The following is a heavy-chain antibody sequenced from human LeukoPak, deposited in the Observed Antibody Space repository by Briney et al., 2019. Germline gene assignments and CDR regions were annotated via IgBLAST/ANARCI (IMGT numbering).Heavy chain of an antibody. CDR2: ISYDGSNK. CDR3: ARDYCSGGSCYQGD. D-gene: IGHD2-15*01. Sequence: GRCLRLSCAASGFTFSSYAMHWVSQAPGKGLEWVAVISYDGSNKYYADSVEGRFTSSCDNSKNTLYLQMNSLRAEDTAVYYCARDYCSGGSCYQGDWGQGTLVTVSS. CDR1: GFTFSSYA. J-gene: IGHJ4*02. V-gene: IGHV3-30-3*01.